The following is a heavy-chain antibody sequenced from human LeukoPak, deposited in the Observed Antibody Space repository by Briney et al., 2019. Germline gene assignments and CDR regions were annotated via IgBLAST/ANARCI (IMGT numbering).Heavy chain of an antibody. CDR2: IWDDGSKK. J-gene: IGHJ2*01. Sequence: GGSLRLSCAASGFTFSSYGMHWVRQAPGKGLEWVAVIWDDGSKKYYADSVKGRFTISRDNSKNTLYLQVNSLRAEDTAVYYCAREIVGRHDFWSGYYDDSYWYFDLWGRGTLVTVSS. D-gene: IGHD3-3*01. V-gene: IGHV3-33*01. CDR1: GFTFSSYG. CDR3: AREIVGRHDFWSGYYDDSYWYFDL.